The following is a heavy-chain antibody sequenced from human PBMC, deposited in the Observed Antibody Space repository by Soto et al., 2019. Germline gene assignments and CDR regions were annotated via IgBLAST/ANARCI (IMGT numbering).Heavy chain of an antibody. V-gene: IGHV1-3*01. Sequence: QVQLVQSWAEVKKPGASVKVSCTASGYTFTHYAIHWVRHAPGQRLEWMGFINAGSGNTKYSQTFQGRLTFTKDTSASTAYMDLSSLRSEDTAIYYCARGLAADGAWGQGTLVTVSS. D-gene: IGHD6-13*01. CDR2: INAGSGNT. CDR3: ARGLAADGA. J-gene: IGHJ5*02. CDR1: GYTFTHYA.